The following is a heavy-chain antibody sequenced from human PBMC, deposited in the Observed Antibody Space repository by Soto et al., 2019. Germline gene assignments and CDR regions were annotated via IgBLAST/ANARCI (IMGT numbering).Heavy chain of an antibody. J-gene: IGHJ4*02. D-gene: IGHD4-17*01. CDR2: FSGIRGST. CDR3: AKVGYGYYVLYDY. Sequence: GVSLRLSCAATGFTHSSNGRTWTLSAPRKGLERVSSFSGIRGSTYYADSVKGRFTSPRDNSQSTLYLQMNSLRAEDTAVYFCAKVGYGYYVLYDYWGQGTLVIVCS. V-gene: IGHV3-23*01. CDR1: GFTHSSNG.